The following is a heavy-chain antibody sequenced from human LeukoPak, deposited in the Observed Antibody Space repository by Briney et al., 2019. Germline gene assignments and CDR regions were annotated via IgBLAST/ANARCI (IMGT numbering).Heavy chain of an antibody. CDR3: ARVNSSSWYGLDY. D-gene: IGHD6-13*01. CDR2: IYYSGST. V-gene: IGHV4-59*12. J-gene: IGHJ4*02. Sequence: SETLSLTCTVSGGSISSYYWSWIRQPPGKGLEWIGYIYYSGSTNYNPSLKSRVTISVDTSKNQFSLKLSSVTAADTAVYYCARVNSSSWYGLDYWGQGTLVTVSS. CDR1: GGSISSYY.